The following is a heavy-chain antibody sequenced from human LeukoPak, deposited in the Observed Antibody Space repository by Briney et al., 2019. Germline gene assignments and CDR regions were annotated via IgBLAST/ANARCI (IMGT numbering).Heavy chain of an antibody. V-gene: IGHV3-48*03. Sequence: GGSLRLSCAASGFTFSSYEMNWVRQAPGKGLGWVSYISISGSTIYYADSVKGRFTISRDNAKNSLYLQMNSLRVEDTAVYYCAREGLWGAARDAFDIWGQGTMVTVSS. J-gene: IGHJ3*02. CDR1: GFTFSSYE. D-gene: IGHD6-6*01. CDR3: AREGLWGAARDAFDI. CDR2: ISISGSTI.